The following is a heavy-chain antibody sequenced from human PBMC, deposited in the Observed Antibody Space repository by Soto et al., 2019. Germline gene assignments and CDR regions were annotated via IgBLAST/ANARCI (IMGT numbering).Heavy chain of an antibody. V-gene: IGHV3-33*01. CDR3: ARDDYGMDV. J-gene: IGHJ6*02. CDR1: EFTFSNYA. Sequence: QERLVESGGGVVQPGTSLRLSCAAAEFTFSNYAMHRVRQAPGMGLEWVAVIWYDESKKYYADSVKGRFTISRDNSKNTVYLQMNSLRAEDTAVYYCARDDYGMDVWGQGTTVTVSS. CDR2: IWYDESKK.